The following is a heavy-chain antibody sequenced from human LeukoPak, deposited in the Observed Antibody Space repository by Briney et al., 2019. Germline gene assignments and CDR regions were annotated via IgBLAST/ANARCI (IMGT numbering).Heavy chain of an antibody. D-gene: IGHD2-21*01. CDR2: IFTSGRA. CDR3: ATSHDVKTAPYDL. J-gene: IGHJ5*02. V-gene: IGHV4-4*09. CDR1: GGSISSYC. Sequence: PSETLSLTCTVSGGSISSYCWSWVRQSPGKGLEWIGYIFTSGRADYNPSLKSRVTMSVDTSKNQLSMELRFLTAADTAVYYCATSHDVKTAPYDLWGQGTLVTVSS.